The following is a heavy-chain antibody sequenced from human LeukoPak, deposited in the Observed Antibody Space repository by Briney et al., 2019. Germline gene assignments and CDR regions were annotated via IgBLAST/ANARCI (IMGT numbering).Heavy chain of an antibody. D-gene: IGHD1-26*01. J-gene: IGHJ4*02. CDR1: GYSISNGYF. CDR3: ARVHSGSFFVDY. CDR2: IYHSGST. V-gene: IGHV4-38-2*02. Sequence: SETLSLTCSVSGYSISNGYFWGWIRQPPGKGQEWIGTIYHSGSTYYNPSLKNQFTISVDTSKNQFYLKLSSATAADTAVYYCARVHSGSFFVDYWGQGTLVTVSS.